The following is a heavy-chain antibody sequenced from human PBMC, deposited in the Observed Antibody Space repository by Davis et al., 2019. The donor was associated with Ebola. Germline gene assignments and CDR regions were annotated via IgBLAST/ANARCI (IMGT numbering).Heavy chain of an antibody. D-gene: IGHD2-2*01. CDR1: GFTFSSYA. Sequence: GESLKISCAASGFTFSSYAMSWVRQAPGKGLEWVSAISGSGGSTYYADSVKGRFTISRDNSKNTLYLQMNSLRAEDTAVYYCAKDKGYCSSTSCYPDAFDIWGQGTMVTVSS. J-gene: IGHJ3*02. V-gene: IGHV3-23*01. CDR3: AKDKGYCSSTSCYPDAFDI. CDR2: ISGSGGST.